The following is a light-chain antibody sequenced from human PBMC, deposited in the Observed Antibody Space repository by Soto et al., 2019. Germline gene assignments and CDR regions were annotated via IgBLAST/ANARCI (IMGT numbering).Light chain of an antibody. CDR3: QSYDSSLSGSAYV. CDR2: GNS. Sequence: QSVLTQPPSVSGAPGQRVTISCTGSSSNIGAGYDVHWYQQLPGTAPKLLIYGNSNRPSGVPDRFSGSKSGTSASLAITGLQAEDEADYYCQSYDSSLSGSAYVFGTGTKVT. J-gene: IGLJ1*01. V-gene: IGLV1-40*01. CDR1: SSNIGAGYD.